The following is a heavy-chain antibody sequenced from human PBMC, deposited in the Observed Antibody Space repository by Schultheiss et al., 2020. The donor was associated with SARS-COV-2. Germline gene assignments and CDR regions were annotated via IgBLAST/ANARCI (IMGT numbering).Heavy chain of an antibody. J-gene: IGHJ4*02. CDR1: GYSINSAYY. CDR2: INHSGST. V-gene: IGHV4-34*01. Sequence: SETLSLTCAVSGYSINSAYYWSWIRQPPGKGLEWIGEINHSGSTNYNPSLKSRVTISVDTSKNQFSLKLSSVTAADTAVYYCARAPQYGDYRDLDYWGQGTLVTVSS. CDR3: ARAPQYGDYRDLDY. D-gene: IGHD4-17*01.